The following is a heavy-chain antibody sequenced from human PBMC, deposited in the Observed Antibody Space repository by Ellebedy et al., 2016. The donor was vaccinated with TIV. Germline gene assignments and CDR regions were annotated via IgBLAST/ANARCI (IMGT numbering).Heavy chain of an antibody. V-gene: IGHV3-23*01. CDR2: ISGSGDST. CDR1: GFTFSSGA. Sequence: GESLKISCAASGFTFSSGAMSWVRQAPGKGLEWVSSISGSGDSTYYAGSVKGRFTISRDNTKNSLYLQMNSLRAEDTAVYYCARERSSSHSNLDYWGQGTLVTVSS. CDR3: ARERSSSHSNLDY. J-gene: IGHJ4*02. D-gene: IGHD6-13*01.